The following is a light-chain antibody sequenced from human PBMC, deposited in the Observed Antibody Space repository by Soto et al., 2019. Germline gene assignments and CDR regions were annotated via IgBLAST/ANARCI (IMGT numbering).Light chain of an antibody. V-gene: IGKV3-20*01. Sequence: EIVLTQSPGTLSLSPGERATLSCRASQSVSSNYLAWYQQKRGQAPRLLIYGASSRATGIPTRFSGSGSGTDFTLTISRLEPADFSVYYCQQYDTSPRTFGQGTKVEI. CDR3: QQYDTSPRT. CDR2: GAS. J-gene: IGKJ1*01. CDR1: QSVSSNY.